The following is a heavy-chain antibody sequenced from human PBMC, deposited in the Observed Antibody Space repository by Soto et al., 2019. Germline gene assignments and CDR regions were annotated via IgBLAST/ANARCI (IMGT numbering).Heavy chain of an antibody. CDR3: ARHQAVNHRHYGGSDSLYGMDG. J-gene: IGHJ6*02. Sequence: ASETLSLTCTVSGGSLSGGGYYWAWIRQHPGKGLEWIGYIYYTGGTYYNPTLKRRVTISVDRSKTQCSLKLSSVTAADTAVYFCARHQAVNHRHYGGSDSLYGMDGWGQGTTGTVPS. D-gene: IGHD4-17*01. CDR2: IYYTGGT. V-gene: IGHV4-31*03. CDR1: GGSLSGGGYY.